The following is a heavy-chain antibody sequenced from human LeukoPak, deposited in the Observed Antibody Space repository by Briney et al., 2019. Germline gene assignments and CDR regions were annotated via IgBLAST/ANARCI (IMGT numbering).Heavy chain of an antibody. CDR3: ASIDPSRNGYYFDY. CDR2: IYYSGST. CDR1: GFTVSSNY. Sequence: GSLRLSCAASGFTVSSNYMSWVRQAPGKGLEWIGYIYYSGSTNYNPSLKSRVTISIDTSKNQFSLKLSSVTAADTAVYYCASIDPSRNGYYFDYWGQGTLVTISS. D-gene: IGHD2-8*01. V-gene: IGHV4-59*08. J-gene: IGHJ4*02.